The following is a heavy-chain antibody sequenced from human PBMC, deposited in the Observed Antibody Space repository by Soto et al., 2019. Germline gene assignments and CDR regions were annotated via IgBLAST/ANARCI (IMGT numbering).Heavy chain of an antibody. D-gene: IGHD3-16*01. CDR3: ARDKGGISRVWEDVGY. V-gene: IGHV3-49*03. J-gene: IGHJ4*02. Sequence: EVQLVESGGGLVQVGRSLRLSCIASGFNFGDYSMSWFRQAPGKGLEWVNFIRRKVSSATTEDAASVRGRFIISRDDSKSAVYLKMNSLKIEETAVYYCARDKGGISRVWEDVGYWGEGTLVTVSS. CDR2: IRRKVSSATT. CDR1: GFNFGDYS.